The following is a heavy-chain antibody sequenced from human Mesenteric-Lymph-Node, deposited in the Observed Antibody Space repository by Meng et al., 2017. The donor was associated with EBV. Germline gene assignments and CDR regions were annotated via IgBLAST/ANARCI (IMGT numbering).Heavy chain of an antibody. Sequence: QVQLVQSGAEVKKPGASVKVSCKASGYSFSSYGMSWVRQAPGQGLEWMGRISGYNGNSNLAQRFQDRFTMTIDTSTSTAYLEIRSLRSDDTAVYHCARVNGVAVTDYWGQGTLVTVSS. J-gene: IGHJ4*02. V-gene: IGHV1-18*01. CDR2: ISGYNGNS. CDR3: ARVNGVAVTDY. CDR1: GYSFSSYG. D-gene: IGHD6-19*01.